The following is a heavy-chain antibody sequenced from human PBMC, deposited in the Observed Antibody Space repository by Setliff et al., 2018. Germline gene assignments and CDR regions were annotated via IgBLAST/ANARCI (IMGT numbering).Heavy chain of an antibody. Sequence: SETLSLTCTVSGGSVSNSGFFWGWLRQAPGKGLEWIGNIYDSGSSNYNASLKSRLTITRDTSKNQISLKLTSVTAADTAVYYCGRGFSRIEGWGNWFDPWSQGILVTLSS. J-gene: IGHJ5*02. CDR1: GGSVSNSGFF. CDR2: IYDSGSS. D-gene: IGHD2-15*01. V-gene: IGHV4-39*01. CDR3: GRGFSRIEGWGNWFDP.